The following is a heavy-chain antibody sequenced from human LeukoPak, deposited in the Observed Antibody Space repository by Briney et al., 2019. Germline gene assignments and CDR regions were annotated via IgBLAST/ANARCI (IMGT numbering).Heavy chain of an antibody. CDR1: GFTFSDKW. D-gene: IGHD1-26*01. CDR3: ARVGWELLNLHFDL. Sequence: GGSLRLSCVGSGFTFSDKWMSWVRQAPGKGPEWVASIKKDGSQKYYVDSVKGRFTISRDNAQNSLYLQMSSLRVEDTAIYSCARVGWELLNLHFDLWGQGTLVTVSS. J-gene: IGHJ5*02. V-gene: IGHV3-7*03. CDR2: IKKDGSQK.